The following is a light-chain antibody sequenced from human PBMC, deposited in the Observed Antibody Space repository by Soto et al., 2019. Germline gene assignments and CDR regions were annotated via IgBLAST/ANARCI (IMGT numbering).Light chain of an antibody. CDR3: LQYGTPWWT. CDR1: QSVPANY. V-gene: IGKV3-20*01. CDR2: GAS. Sequence: EIVLTQSPGTLSLSPGERVTLSCGASQSVPANYLAWYQQKPGQAPRLLIYGASNRATGIPDRFSGSWSGIDFTHTVSRLEPEDFAVYFCLQYGTPWWTFGQGARVEIK. J-gene: IGKJ1*01.